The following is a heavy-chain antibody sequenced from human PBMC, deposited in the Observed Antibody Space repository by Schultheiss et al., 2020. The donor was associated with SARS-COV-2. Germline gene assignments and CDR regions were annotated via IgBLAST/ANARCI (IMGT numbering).Heavy chain of an antibody. CDR1: GGSISSSSYY. D-gene: IGHD6-19*01. CDR3: ARVAIQWLVDY. J-gene: IGHJ4*02. V-gene: IGHV4-39*07. CDR2: IYHSGST. Sequence: SETLSLTCTVSGGSISSSSYYWGWIRQPPGKGLEWIGSIYHSGSTYYNPSLKSRVTISVDTSKNQFSLKLSSVTAADTAVYYCARVAIQWLVDYWGQGTLSPSPQ.